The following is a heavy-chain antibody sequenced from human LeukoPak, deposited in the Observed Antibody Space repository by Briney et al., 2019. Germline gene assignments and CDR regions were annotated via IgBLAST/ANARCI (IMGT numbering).Heavy chain of an antibody. CDR2: IIPILGIA. D-gene: IGHD3-10*01. CDR3: ARDRNYGSGSSEGWFDP. V-gene: IGHV1-69*04. CDR1: GGTFSSYA. J-gene: IGHJ5*02. Sequence: GASVKVSCKASGGTFSSYAISWVRQAPGQGLEWMGRIIPILGIANYAQKFQGRVTITADKSTSTAYMELSSLRSEDTAVYYCARDRNYGSGSSEGWFDPWGQGTLVTVSS.